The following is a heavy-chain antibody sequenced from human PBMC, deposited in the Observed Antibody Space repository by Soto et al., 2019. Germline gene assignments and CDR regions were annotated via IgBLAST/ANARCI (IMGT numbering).Heavy chain of an antibody. Sequence: PGESLKISCTASGFTFSIYAMSWVRQAPGKGLEWVSTIGDSGAATYYADSVKGRFTISRDNSKNTLYLQMNSLRAEDTAIYYCAKSSITLLRGVPDAYWGQGTLVTVSS. J-gene: IGHJ4*02. V-gene: IGHV3-23*01. CDR3: AKSSITLLRGVPDAY. CDR1: GFTFSIYA. D-gene: IGHD3-10*01. CDR2: IGDSGAAT.